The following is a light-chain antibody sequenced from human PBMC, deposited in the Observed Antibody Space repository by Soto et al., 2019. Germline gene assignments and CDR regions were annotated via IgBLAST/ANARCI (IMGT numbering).Light chain of an antibody. CDR2: GPP. Sequence: EIVMTQSPATLPVSPGETATLSCRAIQNIKNHLAWYQQTPGQAPRPLIHGPPTTATGSPTRFRGSGSGTEFTITISRLKCEDFAVYYWQQYEYSWAFGQGTQVDSK. CDR3: QQYEYSWA. J-gene: IGKJ1*01. CDR1: QNIKNH. V-gene: IGKV3-15*01.